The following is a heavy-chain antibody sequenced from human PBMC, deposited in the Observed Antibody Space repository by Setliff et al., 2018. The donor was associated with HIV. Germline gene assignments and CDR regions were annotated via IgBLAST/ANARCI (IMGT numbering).Heavy chain of an antibody. J-gene: IGHJ6*03. Sequence: SETLSLTCTVSGGSISTSRYYWGWIRQPPGKGLEWIGSINYRGNTYYNPSLKSRAAISVDTSKNQISLKLSSVTAADTAVYYCARGARLLAGYSDRWDYYYMAVWGKGTTVTVSS. D-gene: IGHD6-13*01. CDR1: GGSISTSRYY. CDR3: ARGARLLAGYSDRWDYYYMAV. V-gene: IGHV4-39*01. CDR2: INYRGNT.